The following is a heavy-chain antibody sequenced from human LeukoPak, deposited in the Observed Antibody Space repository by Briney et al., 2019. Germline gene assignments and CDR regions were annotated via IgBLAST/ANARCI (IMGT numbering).Heavy chain of an antibody. V-gene: IGHV4-34*01. Sequence: SETLSLTCAVFGGSFDGYYWSWIRQSPGKGLEWIGEITYDGRTKYNPSLRSRVSISVDTSKIQFSLNLTSVIAADTAIYYCARGLASGYPPIPFDYWGQGTQVTVSS. J-gene: IGHJ4*02. CDR1: GGSFDGYY. CDR3: ARGLASGYPPIPFDY. D-gene: IGHD3-3*01. CDR2: ITYDGRT.